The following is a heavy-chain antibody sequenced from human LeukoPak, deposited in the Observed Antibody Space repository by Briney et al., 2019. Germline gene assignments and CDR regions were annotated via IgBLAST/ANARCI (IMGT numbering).Heavy chain of an antibody. V-gene: IGHV3-21*01. J-gene: IGHJ4*02. CDR1: GCTFSSYS. Sequence: GGSLRLSCAASGCTFSSYSMNWVRQAPGKGLEWVSSISSSSSYIYYADSVKGRFTISRDNAKNSLYLQMNSLRAEDTAVYYCARDPMVRGYPGDFDYWGQGTLVTVSS. D-gene: IGHD3-10*01. CDR3: ARDPMVRGYPGDFDY. CDR2: ISSSSSYI.